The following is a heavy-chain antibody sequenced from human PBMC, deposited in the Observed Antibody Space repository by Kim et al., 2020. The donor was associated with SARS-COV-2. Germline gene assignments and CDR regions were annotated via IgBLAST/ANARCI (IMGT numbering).Heavy chain of an antibody. CDR1: GYSFTSYW. J-gene: IGHJ4*02. CDR2: IYPGDSES. CDR3: STPLGYCSGGIFGCVGY. D-gene: IGHD2-15*01. V-gene: IGHV5-51*01. Sequence: GESLKISCKGSGYSFTSYWIGWVRQMPGKGLELMGIIYPGDSESRYSPSFQGQVTISADKSISAAYLQWSSLKASDTAMYYCSTPLGYCSGGIFGCVGYWGQGTLVTVSS.